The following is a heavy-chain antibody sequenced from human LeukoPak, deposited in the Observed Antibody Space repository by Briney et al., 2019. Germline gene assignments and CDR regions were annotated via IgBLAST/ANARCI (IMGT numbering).Heavy chain of an antibody. J-gene: IGHJ4*02. Sequence: GGSLRLSCAASGFTFSSYSMNWVRQAPGKGLEWVSYISSSSSTIYYADSVKGRFTISRDNAKNSLYLQMNSPRAEDTAVYYCARERGGDYYGPFFDYWGQGTLVTVSS. D-gene: IGHD3-10*01. CDR3: ARERGGDYYGPFFDY. V-gene: IGHV3-48*01. CDR2: ISSSSSTI. CDR1: GFTFSSYS.